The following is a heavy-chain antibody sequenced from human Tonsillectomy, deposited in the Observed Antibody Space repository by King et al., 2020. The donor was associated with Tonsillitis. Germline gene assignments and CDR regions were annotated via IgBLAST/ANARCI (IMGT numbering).Heavy chain of an antibody. V-gene: IGHV3-53*01. D-gene: IGHD1-26*01. CDR1: GFTVSSNY. J-gene: IGHJ3*02. CDR3: ARAGSGWTRGGRVAFDI. Sequence: VQLVESGGGLIQPGGSLRLSCAASGFTVSSNYMSWVRQAPGKGLEWVSDIYSGGTTYYADSVKGRFTISRDNSKNKRYHQMNSMRAEDTAVYYCARAGSGWTRGGRVAFDIWGQGTLVTVSS. CDR2: IYSGGTT.